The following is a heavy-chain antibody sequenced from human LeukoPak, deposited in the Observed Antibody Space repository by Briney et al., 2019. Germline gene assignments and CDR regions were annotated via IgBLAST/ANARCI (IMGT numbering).Heavy chain of an antibody. CDR1: GYTFSNYC. CDR3: ARDDVWGSSEFDY. V-gene: IGHV3-7*03. CDR2: INQDRSNK. D-gene: IGHD7-27*01. J-gene: IGHJ4*02. Sequence: QPGGSLRLSCAASGYTFSNYCMTWFLQTPGKRLEWVSNINQDRSNKYYFDSLRGRFTISRDNAKNSLYLQMNSLTVEDTAIYYCARDDVWGSSEFDYWGQGTLVTVSS.